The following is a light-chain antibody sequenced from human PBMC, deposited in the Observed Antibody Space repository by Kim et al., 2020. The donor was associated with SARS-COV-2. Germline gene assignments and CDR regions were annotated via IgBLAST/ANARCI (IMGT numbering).Light chain of an antibody. Sequence: SPGERAALSCRVSQSVRTKLAWYQQKPGQAPRRLIYGASTRATGIPARFSGSGSGTDFTLTISSLQSEDFAVYFCQQYDNWPPITFGQGTRLEIK. CDR3: QQYDNWPPIT. J-gene: IGKJ5*01. CDR2: GAS. CDR1: QSVRTK. V-gene: IGKV3D-15*01.